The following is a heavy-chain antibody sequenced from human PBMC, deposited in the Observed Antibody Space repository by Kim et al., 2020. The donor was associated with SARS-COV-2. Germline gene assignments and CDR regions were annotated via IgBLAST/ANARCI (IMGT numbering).Heavy chain of an antibody. J-gene: IGHJ4*02. D-gene: IGHD3-9*01. V-gene: IGHV3-74*01. CDR2: INSDGSST. CDR1: GFTFSSYW. CDR3: ARGGIWYYDILSGSRGRNDY. Sequence: GGSLRLSCAASGFTFSSYWMHWVRQAPGKGLVWVSRINSDGSSTSYADSVKGRFTISRDNAKNTLYLQMNSLRAEDTAVYYCARGGIWYYDILSGSRGRNDYWGQGTLVTVSS.